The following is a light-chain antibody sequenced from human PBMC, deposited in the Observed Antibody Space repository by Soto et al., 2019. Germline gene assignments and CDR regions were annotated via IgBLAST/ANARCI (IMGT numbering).Light chain of an antibody. CDR2: DAS. CDR3: QQHDNPPPT. Sequence: DIQMTQSKSYLSESVGDRVTITFQASQDISNYLNWYQQKPGKAPKLLIYDASNLETGVPSRFSGSRSGTNFTLTISSLQPEDIATYCCQQHDNPPPTFGGGTKVDIK. V-gene: IGKV1-33*01. CDR1: QDISNY. J-gene: IGKJ4*01.